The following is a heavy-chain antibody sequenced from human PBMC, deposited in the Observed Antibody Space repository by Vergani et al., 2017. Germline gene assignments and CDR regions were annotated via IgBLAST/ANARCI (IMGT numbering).Heavy chain of an antibody. CDR3: VYGATADQSFDY. CDR1: GFTFDDYT. Sequence: EVQLVESGGVVVQPGGSLRLSCAASGFTFDDYTMHWVRQAPGKGLEWVSLISWDGGSTYYADSVKGRFTISRDNSKNSLYLQMNSLRTEDTALYYCVYGATADQSFDYWGQGTLVTVSS. D-gene: IGHD5-12*01. J-gene: IGHJ4*02. V-gene: IGHV3-43*01. CDR2: ISWDGGST.